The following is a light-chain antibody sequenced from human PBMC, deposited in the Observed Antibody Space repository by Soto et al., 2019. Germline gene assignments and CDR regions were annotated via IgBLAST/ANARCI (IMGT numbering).Light chain of an antibody. CDR1: QSVSSN. CDR2: GAS. J-gene: IGKJ1*01. V-gene: IGKV3-15*01. Sequence: EIVMTQSPATLSVSPGERATLSCRASQSVSSNLAWYQQKPGQAPRLLIYGASTRATGIPARFSGSGSGTEFTLTISSLQPEDFATYSCLQHYSYPWTFGQGTKVEVK. CDR3: LQHYSYPWT.